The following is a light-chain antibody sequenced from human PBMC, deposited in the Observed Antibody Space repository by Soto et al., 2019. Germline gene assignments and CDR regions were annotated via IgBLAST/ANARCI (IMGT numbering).Light chain of an antibody. J-gene: IGKJ3*01. CDR1: QGIGTY. V-gene: IGKV1-9*01. CDR2: AAS. CDR3: QQVNTYPFT. Sequence: IQMTQSPSSLSASVGDRVTITCRASQGIGTYFAWYRQKPGIAPKLLIYAASTLQTGVPSRFSGSGSGTDFTLTISSLQPEDVATYYCQQVNTYPFTFGPGTKVGIE.